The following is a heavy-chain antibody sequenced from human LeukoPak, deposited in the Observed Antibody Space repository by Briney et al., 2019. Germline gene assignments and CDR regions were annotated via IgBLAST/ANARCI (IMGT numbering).Heavy chain of an antibody. CDR1: GFTFSDYS. J-gene: IGHJ6*02. CDR2: ISGSSDAI. V-gene: IGHV3-21*04. D-gene: IGHD3-10*01. CDR3: ARGPTYYYGSGSKYYGMDV. Sequence: GGSLRLSCAASGFTFSDYSMNWVRQAPGKGLEWVAAISGSSDAIYYADSVKGRFTISRDNAKNSLYLQMNSLRAEDTAVYYCARGPTYYYGSGSKYYGMDVWGQGTTVTVSS.